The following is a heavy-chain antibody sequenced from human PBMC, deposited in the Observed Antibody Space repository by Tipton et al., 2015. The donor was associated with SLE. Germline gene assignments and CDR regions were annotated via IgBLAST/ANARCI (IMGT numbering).Heavy chain of an antibody. D-gene: IGHD4-17*01. Sequence: TLSLTCTVSGFSISSSSYTWGWIRQPPGKGLEWIGTIHYSGTTYYNPSLRSRVTISVDTSKNQFSLKLSSVTAADTAVYYCARLPTGFPNWFDPWGQGTLVTASS. V-gene: IGHV4-39*01. CDR1: GFSISSSSYT. CDR3: ARLPTGFPNWFDP. J-gene: IGHJ5*02. CDR2: IHYSGTT.